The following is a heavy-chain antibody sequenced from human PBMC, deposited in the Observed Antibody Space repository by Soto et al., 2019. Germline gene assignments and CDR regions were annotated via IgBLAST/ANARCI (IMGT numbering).Heavy chain of an antibody. CDR3: AKEGSPKVSRWDDY. CDR1: GFPFSDYG. CDR2: ISHEGGTQ. J-gene: IGHJ4*02. Sequence: QVQLAESGGGVVQPGGSLRLSCAASGFPFSDYGIDWIRQAPGKGLEWVAVISHEGGTQYYADSVRGRFTVSRENSKNIVYLQMDSLRPEDTAVYFCAKEGSPKVSRWDDYWGQGTLVTVSS. D-gene: IGHD1-26*01. V-gene: IGHV3-30*18.